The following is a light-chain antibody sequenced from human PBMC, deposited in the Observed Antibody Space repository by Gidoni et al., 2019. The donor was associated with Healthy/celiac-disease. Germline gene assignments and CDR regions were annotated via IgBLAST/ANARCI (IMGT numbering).Light chain of an antibody. CDR1: QSVSSSD. J-gene: IGKJ2*01. Sequence: EIVLTQSPGTLSLSPGERATLSCRASQSVSSSDLAWYQQKPGQAPRLLIYGASSRATGIPDLFSGSGSGTDFTLTISRLEPEDFAVYYCQQYGSSPRGHFGQGTKLEIK. CDR3: QQYGSSPRGH. V-gene: IGKV3-20*01. CDR2: GAS.